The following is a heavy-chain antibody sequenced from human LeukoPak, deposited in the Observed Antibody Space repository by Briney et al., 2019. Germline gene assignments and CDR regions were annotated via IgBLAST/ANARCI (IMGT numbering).Heavy chain of an antibody. CDR1: GYPFTRYG. J-gene: IGHJ4*02. Sequence: GASVKVSCKASGYPFTRYGIRWGRQAPGQGLEWMGWINPDNGNTKYAQKFQGRVTMTTDTSTSTAHMELRSLRSDDTAVYYCATYYCSTTSCYPYFFDYWGQGTLVTVSS. CDR2: INPDNGNT. CDR3: ATYYCSTTSCYPYFFDY. V-gene: IGHV1-18*01. D-gene: IGHD2-2*01.